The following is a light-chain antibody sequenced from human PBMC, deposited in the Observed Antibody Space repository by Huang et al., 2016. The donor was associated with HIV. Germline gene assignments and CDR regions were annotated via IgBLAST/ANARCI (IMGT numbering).Light chain of an antibody. Sequence: DVELTQSPSSLSASVGDRITITCRASQNIINFLNWYQQIPGEAPRLLIYAASNLQSGVPSRFTGSGSGTDFALTISSLRPEDFVTYYCQQSHTLPHTFGQGTKLEI. CDR2: AAS. CDR3: QQSHTLPHT. J-gene: IGKJ2*01. CDR1: QNIINF. V-gene: IGKV1-39*01.